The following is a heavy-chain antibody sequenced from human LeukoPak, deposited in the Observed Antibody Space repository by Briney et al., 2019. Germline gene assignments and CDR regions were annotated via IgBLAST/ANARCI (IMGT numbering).Heavy chain of an antibody. CDR3: ARDGSVGYSSGRWGIDY. Sequence: GGSLRLSCAASGFTFSSYAMHWDRQAPGKGLEWVAVISYDGSNKYYADSVKGRFTISRDNSKNTLYLQMNSLRPEDTAVYYCARDGSVGYSSGRWGIDYWGQGTLVTVSS. CDR2: ISYDGSNK. D-gene: IGHD6-19*01. CDR1: GFTFSSYA. J-gene: IGHJ4*02. V-gene: IGHV3-30*04.